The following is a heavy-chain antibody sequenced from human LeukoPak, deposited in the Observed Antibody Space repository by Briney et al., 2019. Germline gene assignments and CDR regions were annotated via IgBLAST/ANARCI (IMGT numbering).Heavy chain of an antibody. CDR2: ISGNGDST. J-gene: IGHJ4*02. CDR3: LRDGSGLPINYRHFDY. Sequence: GGSLRLSCAASGFTFSSHSMHWARQAPGKGLEYVSTISGNGDSTYYGNSVKGRFTISRDNSKNTLYLQMGSLRPEDMAIYYCLRDGSGLPINYRHFDYWGQGTLVTVST. V-gene: IGHV3-64*01. CDR1: GFTFSSHS. D-gene: IGHD3-10*01.